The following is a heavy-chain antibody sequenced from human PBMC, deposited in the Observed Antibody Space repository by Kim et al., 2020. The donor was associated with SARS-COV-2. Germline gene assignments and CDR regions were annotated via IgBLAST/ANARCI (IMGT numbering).Heavy chain of an antibody. J-gene: IGHJ6*02. CDR3: ARDSAAAGNDYYYYGMDV. CDR2: IYYSGST. Sequence: SETLSLTCTVSGGSVSSGSHYWSWIRQSPGKGLEWIGHIYYSGSTNYNSSLQSRVTISVDTSKNQFSLKLRSVTAADTAVYYCARDSAAAGNDYYYYGMDVWGQGTTVTVSS. CDR1: GGSVSSGSHY. V-gene: IGHV4-61*01. D-gene: IGHD6-13*01.